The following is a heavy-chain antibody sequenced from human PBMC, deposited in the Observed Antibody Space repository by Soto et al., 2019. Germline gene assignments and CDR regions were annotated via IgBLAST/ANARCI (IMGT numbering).Heavy chain of an antibody. D-gene: IGHD5-18*01. Sequence: GSLRLSCAASGFTFSTYSMNWVRQAPGKGLEWVSYISGSSGTIHYADSVKGRFTISRDNVKNSLYLQMNSLRAEDTAVYYCARDPDTAMGEDALDIWGQGTMVTVSS. CDR2: ISGSSGTI. V-gene: IGHV3-48*01. CDR1: GFTFSTYS. CDR3: ARDPDTAMGEDALDI. J-gene: IGHJ3*02.